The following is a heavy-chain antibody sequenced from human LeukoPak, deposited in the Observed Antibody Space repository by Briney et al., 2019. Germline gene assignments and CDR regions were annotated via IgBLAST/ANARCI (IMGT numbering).Heavy chain of an antibody. V-gene: IGHV4-61*09. J-gene: IGHJ4*02. CDR3: ARGAPGY. CDR2: INHSGST. Sequence: SQTLSLACTVSGGSISSGGYYWSWIRQPAGKGLEWIGEINHSGSTNYNPSLKSRVTISVDTSKNQFSLKLSSVTAADTAVYYCARGAPGYWGQGTLVTVSS. CDR1: GGSISSGGYY.